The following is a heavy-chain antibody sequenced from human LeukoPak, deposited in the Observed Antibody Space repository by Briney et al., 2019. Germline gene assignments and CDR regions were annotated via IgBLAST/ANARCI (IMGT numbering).Heavy chain of an antibody. J-gene: IGHJ4*02. CDR3: AKYYYTSGSSGGRVFDY. V-gene: IGHV3-23*01. CDR2: IGSSAGDT. Sequence: GGCLRLSCAASGFTFSSYPMTWVRQAPGKGLEWVSTIGSSAGDTHYADSVKGRFTISRDNSKNSLYLQMNSLRAEDTAVYYCAKYYYTSGSSGGRVFDYWGQGTLVTVSS. CDR1: GFTFSSYP. D-gene: IGHD3-10*01.